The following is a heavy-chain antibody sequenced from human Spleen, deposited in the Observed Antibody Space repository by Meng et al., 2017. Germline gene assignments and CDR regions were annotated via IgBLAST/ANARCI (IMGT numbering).Heavy chain of an antibody. J-gene: IGHJ4*02. CDR2: INPKSGDT. V-gene: IGHV1-2*06. D-gene: IGHD6-25*01. CDR3: ARDEDISAAGKLFGDY. Sequence: QVQVVQCGDEVKKPGASVKVSCKPSGYNFPDYYIHWVRRAPGQGLEWMGRINPKSGDTHYAQKFQARVTMTGDTSISTAYMELSGLRSDDTAMYYCARDEDISAAGKLFGDYWGQGTLVTVSS. CDR1: GYNFPDYY.